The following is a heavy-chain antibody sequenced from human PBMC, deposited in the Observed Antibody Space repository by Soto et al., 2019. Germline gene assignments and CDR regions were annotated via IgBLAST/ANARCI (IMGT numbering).Heavy chain of an antibody. J-gene: IGHJ3*02. CDR1: GYTFTSYY. Sequence: ASVKVSCKASGYTFTSYYMHWVRQAPGQGLEWMGIINPSGGSTSYAQKFQGRVTMTRDTSTSTVYMELSSLRSEDTAVYYCARVPLANAAAGDDAFDIWGQGTMVTVS. D-gene: IGHD6-13*01. CDR3: ARVPLANAAAGDDAFDI. CDR2: INPSGGST. V-gene: IGHV1-46*03.